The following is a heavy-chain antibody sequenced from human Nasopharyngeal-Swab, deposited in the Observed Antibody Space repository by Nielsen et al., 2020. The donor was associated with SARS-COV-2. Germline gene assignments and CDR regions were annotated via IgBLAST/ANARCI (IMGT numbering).Heavy chain of an antibody. CDR2: IYYSGST. CDR1: GGSISSYY. V-gene: IGHV4-59*01. Sequence: GSLRLSCTVSGGSISSYYWSWIRQPPGKGLEWIGYIYYSGSTNYNPSLKSRVTISVDTSKNQFSLKLSSVTAADTAVYYCARALGKMALDALYYYYYMDVWGKGTTVTVSS. CDR3: ARALGKMALDALYYYYYMDV. D-gene: IGHD5-24*01. J-gene: IGHJ6*03.